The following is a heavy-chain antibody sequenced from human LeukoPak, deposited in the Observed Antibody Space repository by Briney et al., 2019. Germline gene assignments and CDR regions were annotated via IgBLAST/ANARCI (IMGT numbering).Heavy chain of an antibody. V-gene: IGHV4-39*07. Sequence: SETLSLTCTVSGGSISSSSYDLGWIRQPPGKGLEWIGSIYYSGSTYYNPSLKSRVTISVDTSKNQFSLKLSSVTAADTAVYYCARVQRPGRGYYQYFDYWGQGTLVTVSS. D-gene: IGHD3-22*01. J-gene: IGHJ4*02. CDR3: ARVQRPGRGYYQYFDY. CDR2: IYYSGST. CDR1: GGSISSSSYD.